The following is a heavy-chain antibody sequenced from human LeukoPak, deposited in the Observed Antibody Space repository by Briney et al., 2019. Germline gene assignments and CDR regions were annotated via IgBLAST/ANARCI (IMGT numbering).Heavy chain of an antibody. CDR1: GFTFSSYA. CDR2: ISYDGSNK. J-gene: IGHJ4*02. Sequence: PGRSLRLSCAASGFTFSSYAMHWVRQAPGRGLEWVAVISYDGSNKYYADSVKGRFTISRDNSKNTLYLQMNSLRAEDTAVYYCASGGGIAAAPAFDYWGQGTLVTVSS. CDR3: ASGGGIAAAPAFDY. D-gene: IGHD6-13*01. V-gene: IGHV3-30-3*01.